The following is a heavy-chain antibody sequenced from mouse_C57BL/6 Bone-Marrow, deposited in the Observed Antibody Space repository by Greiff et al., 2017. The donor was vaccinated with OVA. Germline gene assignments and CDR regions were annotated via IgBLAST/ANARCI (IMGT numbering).Heavy chain of an antibody. Sequence: EVQLVESGGGLVQPGGSLKLSCEASGFTFSDYYMYWVRQTPEKRLEWVAYISNGGGSTYYPDTVKGRFTITRDNAKSTLYMQISSLTSEDTAMYYCAGTITTVPYWYFDVWGTGTTVTVSS. V-gene: IGHV5-12*01. CDR2: ISNGGGST. D-gene: IGHD1-1*01. J-gene: IGHJ1*03. CDR3: AGTITTVPYWYFDV. CDR1: GFTFSDYY.